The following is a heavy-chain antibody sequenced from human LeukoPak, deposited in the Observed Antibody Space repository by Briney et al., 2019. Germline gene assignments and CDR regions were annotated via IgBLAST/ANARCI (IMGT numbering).Heavy chain of an antibody. CDR3: AKDSGSGWTFDY. CDR1: GFTFSSYE. J-gene: IGHJ4*02. V-gene: IGHV3-21*01. CDR2: ISSTSSYI. D-gene: IGHD6-19*01. Sequence: GGSLRLSCAASGFTFSSYEMNWVRQAPGKGLEWVSFISSTSSYIYYADLVKGRFTISRDNAKNSLYLQMNSLRAEDTAVYYCAKDSGSGWTFDYWGQGTLVTVSS.